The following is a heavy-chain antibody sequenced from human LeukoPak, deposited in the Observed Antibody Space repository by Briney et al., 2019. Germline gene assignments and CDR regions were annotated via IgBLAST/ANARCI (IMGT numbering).Heavy chain of an antibody. J-gene: IGHJ3*01. CDR3: SRDYNYKDHLGAFGV. D-gene: IGHD5-24*01. CDR1: GFTFGDYA. V-gene: IGHV3-49*03. Sequence: PGGSLRLSCTASGFTFGDYAMSWFRQAPGKGLEWVGFIRSKAYGGTTEYAASVKGRFTISRDDSKSIAYLQMNSLRTEDTAVYYCSRDYNYKDHLGAFGVWGQGTMVTVSS. CDR2: IRSKAYGGTT.